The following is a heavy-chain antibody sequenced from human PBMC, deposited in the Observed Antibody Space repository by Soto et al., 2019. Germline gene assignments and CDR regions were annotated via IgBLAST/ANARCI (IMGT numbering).Heavy chain of an antibody. Sequence: PSETLSLTCTVSGGSISSSSYYWGWIRQPPGKGLEWIGSIYYSGSTYYNPSLKSRVTISVDTSKNQFSLKLSSVTAADTAVYYCARPVNSVSYLDYWGQGTLVTVSS. D-gene: IGHD3-16*01. V-gene: IGHV4-39*01. CDR1: GGSISSSSYY. J-gene: IGHJ4*02. CDR2: IYYSGST. CDR3: ARPVNSVSYLDY.